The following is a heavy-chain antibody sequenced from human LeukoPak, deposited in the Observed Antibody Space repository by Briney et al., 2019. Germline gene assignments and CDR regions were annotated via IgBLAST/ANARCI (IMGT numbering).Heavy chain of an antibody. CDR3: ARSPSWSSSWYDY. CDR2: INPNSGGT. D-gene: IGHD6-13*01. CDR1: GYTFTVYY. V-gene: IGHV1-2*02. J-gene: IGHJ4*02. Sequence: GASVKVSCKASGYTFTVYYMHWVRQAPGQGLEWMGWINPNSGGTNYAQKFQGRVTMTRDTSISTAYMELSRLRSDDTAVYYCARSPSWSSSWYDYWGQGTLVTVSS.